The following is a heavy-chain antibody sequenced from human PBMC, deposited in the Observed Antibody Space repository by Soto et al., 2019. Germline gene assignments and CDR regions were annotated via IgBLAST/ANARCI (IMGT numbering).Heavy chain of an antibody. CDR2: ISPYTGNT. D-gene: IGHD5-12*01. Sequence: QVQLVQSGDEVKKPGASVKVSCKASGYIFVNYGIAWVRQAPGQGLEWMGWISPYTGNTHSATKAQGRLTMTTDTSTCTDHMYLCSLTSYDTAVYDGVTVDKYFTPTQQYVWDQGTTVNLSS. CDR1: GYIFVNYG. CDR3: VTVDKYFTPTQQYV. J-gene: IGHJ6*02. V-gene: IGHV1-18*01.